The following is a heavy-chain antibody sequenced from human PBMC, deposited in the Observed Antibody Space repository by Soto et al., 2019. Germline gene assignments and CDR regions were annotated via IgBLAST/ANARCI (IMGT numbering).Heavy chain of an antibody. CDR1: GFTFSSYA. CDR2: ISGSGGST. V-gene: IGHV3-23*01. J-gene: IGHJ4*02. D-gene: IGHD4-4*01. CDR3: AKARFLTVSSFPSDY. Sequence: PGGSLRLSYAASGFTFSSYAMSWVRQAPGKGLEWVSAISGSGGSTYYADSVKGRFTISRDNSKNTLYLQMNSLRAEDTAVYYCAKARFLTVSSFPSDYWGQGTLVTAPQ.